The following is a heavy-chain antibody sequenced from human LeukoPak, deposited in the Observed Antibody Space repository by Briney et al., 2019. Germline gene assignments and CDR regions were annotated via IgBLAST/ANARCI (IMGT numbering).Heavy chain of an antibody. D-gene: IGHD6-19*01. V-gene: IGHV1-69*06. CDR2: IIPIFGTA. CDR1: GGTFSSYA. J-gene: IGHJ1*01. CDR3: ASRSGRLVLFSTSAEYFQH. Sequence: AVKVSCKASGGTFSSYAISWVRQAPGQGLEWMGGIIPIFGTANYAQKFQGRGTITADTSTSTPYMELSSLKSEDTAVYYCASRSGRLVLFSTSAEYFQHWGQGTLVTVSS.